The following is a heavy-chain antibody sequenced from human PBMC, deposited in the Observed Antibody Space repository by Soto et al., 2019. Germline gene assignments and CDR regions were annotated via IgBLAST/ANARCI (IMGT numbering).Heavy chain of an antibody. V-gene: IGHV5-51*01. Sequence: GESLKISCKGSGYSFTSYWIGWVRQMPGKGLEWMGIIYPGDSDTRYSPSFQGQVTISADKSISTAYLQGSSLKASDTAMYYCGRLYGDSPLRGGRLDPWGQGTLVTVSS. J-gene: IGHJ5*02. CDR1: GYSFTSYW. CDR2: IYPGDSDT. D-gene: IGHD4-17*01. CDR3: GRLYGDSPLRGGRLDP.